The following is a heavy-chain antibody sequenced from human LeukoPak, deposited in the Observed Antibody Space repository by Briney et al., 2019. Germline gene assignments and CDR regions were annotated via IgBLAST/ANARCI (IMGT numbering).Heavy chain of an antibody. Sequence: GASVKVSCKASGYTFTSYGISWVRQAPGQGLEWMGWISAYNGNTNYAQKLQGRVTMTTDTSTSTAYVELRSLRSDDTAVYYCARALYYDFWSGYYKEENWFDPWGQGTLVTVSS. CDR2: ISAYNGNT. CDR3: ARALYYDFWSGYYKEENWFDP. V-gene: IGHV1-18*01. D-gene: IGHD3-3*01. CDR1: GYTFTSYG. J-gene: IGHJ5*02.